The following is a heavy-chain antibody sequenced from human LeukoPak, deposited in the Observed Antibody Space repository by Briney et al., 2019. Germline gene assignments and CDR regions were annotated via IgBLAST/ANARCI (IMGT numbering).Heavy chain of an antibody. CDR3: AKPPYSSGWYPLSS. J-gene: IGHJ5*02. D-gene: IGHD6-13*01. V-gene: IGHV3-74*01. CDR2: ISFDGST. Sequence: GSLRLSFAASGFTFSDYWMHWVRQAPGKGLGWVPCISFDGSTTYADSVKGRFTISRDNSKNTLYLQINSLRAEDTAVFYCAKPPYSSGWYPLSSWGQGTLVIVSS. CDR1: GFTFSDYW.